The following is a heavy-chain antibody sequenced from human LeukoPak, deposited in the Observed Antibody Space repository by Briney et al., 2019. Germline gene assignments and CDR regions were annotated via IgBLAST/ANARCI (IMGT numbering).Heavy chain of an antibody. CDR2: IYYSGST. D-gene: IGHD1-26*01. CDR3: ARLVGGATKGGSLDY. CDR1: GGSISSYY. V-gene: IGHV4-59*01. Sequence: SETLSLTCTVFGGSISSYYWSWIRQPPGKGLEWIGYIYYSGSTNYNPSLKSRVTISVDTSKNQFSLKLSSVTAADTAVYYCARLVGGATKGGSLDYWGQGTLVTVSS. J-gene: IGHJ4*02.